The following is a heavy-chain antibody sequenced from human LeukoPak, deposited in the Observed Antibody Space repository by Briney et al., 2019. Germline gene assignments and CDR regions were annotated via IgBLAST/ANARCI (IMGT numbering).Heavy chain of an antibody. CDR3: ARRPFGDWYQRWFDP. CDR2: IYYSGST. Sequence: SETLSLTCTVSGGSISSSSYYWGWIRQPPGKGLEWIGSIYYSGSTYYNPSLKSRVTISVDTSKNQFSLKLSSVTAADTAVYYCARRPFGDWYQRWFDPWGQGTLVTVSS. J-gene: IGHJ5*02. D-gene: IGHD6-19*01. V-gene: IGHV4-39*01. CDR1: GGSISSSSYY.